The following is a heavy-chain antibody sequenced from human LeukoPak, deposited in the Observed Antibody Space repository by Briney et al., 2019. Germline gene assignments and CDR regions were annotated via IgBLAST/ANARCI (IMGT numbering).Heavy chain of an antibody. J-gene: IGHJ4*02. V-gene: IGHV4-39*01. D-gene: IGHD3-16*01. CDR3: ATAEAGVTTFARGPFDY. CDR2: IYYSGST. CDR1: GGSISSSSYY. Sequence: SETLSLTCTVSGGSISSSSYYWGWIRQPPGKGLEWIGSIYYSGSTYYNPSLKSRVTISVDTSKNQFSLKLSSVTAADTAVYYCATAEAGVTTFARGPFDYWGQGTLVTVSS.